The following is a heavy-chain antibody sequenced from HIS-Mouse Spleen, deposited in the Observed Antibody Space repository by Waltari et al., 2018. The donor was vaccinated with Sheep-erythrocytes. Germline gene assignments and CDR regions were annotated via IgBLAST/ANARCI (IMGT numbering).Heavy chain of an antibody. CDR2: IYYSGRT. V-gene: IGHV4-39*01. D-gene: IGHD3-22*01. Sequence: QLQLQESGPGLVKPSETLSLTCTVSGGSISSSSYYWGWIRQPPGKGLEWSGSIYYSGRTYYNPSLKGRVTISVDTSKNQFSLKLSSVTAADTAVYYCARLYYYDSSGYYFDYWGQGTLVTVSS. CDR3: ARLYYYDSSGYYFDY. CDR1: GGSISSSSYY. J-gene: IGHJ4*02.